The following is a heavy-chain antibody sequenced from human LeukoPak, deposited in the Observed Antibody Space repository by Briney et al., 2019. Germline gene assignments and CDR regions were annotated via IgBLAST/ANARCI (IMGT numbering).Heavy chain of an antibody. V-gene: IGHV3-23*01. D-gene: IGHD5-24*01. CDR3: VKDQMTATSGGYFDY. CDR2: IGSSGGGI. Sequence: PGGSLRLSCAASGFTFSTYTMYWVRHPPGKRLEWVSIIGSSGGGIHYADSVKGRFTISRDNSKNALYLQMNSLRVEDTAVYYCVKDQMTATSGGYFDYWGQGTLVTVSS. CDR1: GFTFSTYT. J-gene: IGHJ4*02.